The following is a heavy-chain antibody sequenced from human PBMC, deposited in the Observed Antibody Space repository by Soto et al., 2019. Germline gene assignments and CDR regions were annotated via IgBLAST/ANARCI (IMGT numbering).Heavy chain of an antibody. CDR3: ARPRPYCGGDCPDS. CDR1: GFTFSSYW. CDR2: INSDGSST. D-gene: IGHD2-21*02. V-gene: IGHV3-74*01. J-gene: IGHJ4*02. Sequence: PGGSLRLSCAASGFTFSSYWMHWVRQAPGKGLVWVSRINSDGSSTSYADSVKGRFTISRDNAKNTLYLQMNSLRAEDTAVYYCARPRPYCGGDCPDSWGQGTLVTDSS.